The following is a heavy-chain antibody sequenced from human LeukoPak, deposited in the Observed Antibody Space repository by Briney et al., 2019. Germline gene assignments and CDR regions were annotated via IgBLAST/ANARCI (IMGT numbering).Heavy chain of an antibody. Sequence: SETLSLTCAVSDTSISLSNWWTWVRQPPGKGLEWIGEIYHSGTTNYNPSLKSRATISIDKSKSQFSLRLTSVTAADTAVYYCARQSPGFMIAGYFDYWAQGTLVTVSS. CDR1: DTSISLSNW. V-gene: IGHV4-4*02. CDR2: IYHSGTT. J-gene: IGHJ4*02. CDR3: ARQSPGFMIAGYFDY. D-gene: IGHD3-16*01.